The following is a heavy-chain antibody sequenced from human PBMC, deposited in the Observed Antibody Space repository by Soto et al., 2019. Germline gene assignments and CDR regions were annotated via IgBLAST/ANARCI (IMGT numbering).Heavy chain of an antibody. CDR2: IYSGGST. CDR1: GFTVSSNY. V-gene: IGHV3-66*01. D-gene: IGHD3-3*01. Sequence: EVQLVESGGGLVQPGGSLRLSCAASGFTVSSNYMSWVRQAPGKGLEWVSVIYSGGSTYYADSVKGRFTISRDNSKNTLYLQMNSLRAEDTAVYYCARDGTYYDFWSGCDYWGQGTLVTVSS. J-gene: IGHJ4*02. CDR3: ARDGTYYDFWSGCDY.